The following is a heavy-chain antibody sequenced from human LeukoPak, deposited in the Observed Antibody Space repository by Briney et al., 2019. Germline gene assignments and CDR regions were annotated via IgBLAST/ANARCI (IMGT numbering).Heavy chain of an antibody. CDR1: GFTISDYY. D-gene: IGHD3-16*02. CDR2: ISSSGSTI. CDR3: ARDHDRYYFDY. V-gene: IGHV3-11*01. Sequence: GGSLRLSCAASGFTISDYYMSWIRQAPGKGLEWVSYISSSGSTIYYADSVKGRFTISRDNAKNSLYLQMNSLRAEDTAVYYCARDHDRYYFDYWGQGTLVTVSS. J-gene: IGHJ4*02.